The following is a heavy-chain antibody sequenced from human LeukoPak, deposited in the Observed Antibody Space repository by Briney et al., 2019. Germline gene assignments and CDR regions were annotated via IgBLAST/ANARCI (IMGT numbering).Heavy chain of an antibody. CDR2: ISGSGGNT. D-gene: IGHD6-19*01. V-gene: IGHV3-23*01. CDR3: ATQEGYDSGWYYFDY. Sequence: GGSLRLSCAAPGFTFSSYAMSWVRQAPGKGLEWVSAISGSGGNTYYADSVKGRFTISRDNSKNTLYLQMDSLRAEDTAVYYCATQEGYDSGWYYFDYWGQGTLVTVSS. CDR1: GFTFSSYA. J-gene: IGHJ4*02.